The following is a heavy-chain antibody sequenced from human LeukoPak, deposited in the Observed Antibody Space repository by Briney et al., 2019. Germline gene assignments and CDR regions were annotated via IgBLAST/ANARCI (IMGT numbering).Heavy chain of an antibody. J-gene: IGHJ4*02. CDR2: ISSSSSCI. V-gene: IGHV3-21*01. D-gene: IGHD4-17*01. Sequence: MAGGSLRLSCAASGFTFSSYSMNWVRQAPGKGLEWVSSISSSSSCIYYADSVKGRFTISRDNAKNSLYLQMNSLRAEDTAVYYCARDLLSGPYGDYTLPFDYWGQGTLVTVSS. CDR3: ARDLLSGPYGDYTLPFDY. CDR1: GFTFSSYS.